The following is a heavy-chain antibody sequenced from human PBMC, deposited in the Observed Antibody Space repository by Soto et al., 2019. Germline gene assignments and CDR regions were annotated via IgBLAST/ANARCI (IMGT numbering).Heavy chain of an antibody. CDR1: GYTFTSYY. D-gene: IGHD3-3*01. CDR2: INPSGGST. Sequence: ASLKVSCKASGYTFTSYYMHWVRQAPGQGLEWMGIINPSGGSTSYAQKFQGRVTMTRDTSTSTVYMELSSLRSEDTAVYYCARGPLTYYDFWSGYSSWFGPWGQGTLVTVSS. V-gene: IGHV1-46*01. CDR3: ARGPLTYYDFWSGYSSWFGP. J-gene: IGHJ5*02.